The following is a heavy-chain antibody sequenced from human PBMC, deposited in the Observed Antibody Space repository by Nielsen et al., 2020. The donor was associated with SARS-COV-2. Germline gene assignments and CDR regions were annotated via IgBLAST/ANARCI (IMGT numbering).Heavy chain of an antibody. CDR2: INHSGST. J-gene: IGHJ4*02. V-gene: IGHV4-34*01. CDR1: GGSFSGYY. CDR3: ARASSGYYPPSIDY. Sequence: SETLSLTCAVYGGSFSGYYWSWIRQPPGKGLEWIGEINHSGSTNYNPSLKSRVTISVDTSKNQFSLKLSSVTAADTAVYYCARASSGYYPPSIDYWGQGTLVTVSS. D-gene: IGHD3-22*01.